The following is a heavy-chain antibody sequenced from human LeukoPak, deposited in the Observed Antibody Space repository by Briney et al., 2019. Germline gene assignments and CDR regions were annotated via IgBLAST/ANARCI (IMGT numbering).Heavy chain of an antibody. D-gene: IGHD3-10*01. CDR1: GYTFTSYG. V-gene: IGHV1-18*01. J-gene: IGHJ4*02. CDR2: ISAYNGGT. Sequence: ASVKVSCKASGYTFTSYGISWVRQAPGQGLEWMGWISAYNGGTNYAQKFQGRVTMTRDTSISTAYMELSRLRSDDTAVYYCARKLGSGSYYQGAHFDYWGQGTLVTVSS. CDR3: ARKLGSGSYYQGAHFDY.